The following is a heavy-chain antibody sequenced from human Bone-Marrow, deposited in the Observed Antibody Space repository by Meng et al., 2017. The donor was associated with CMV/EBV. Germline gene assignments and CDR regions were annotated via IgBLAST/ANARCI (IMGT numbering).Heavy chain of an antibody. CDR2: IIPILGIA. Sequence: SVKVSCKASGGTFSSYTISWVRQAPGQGLEWMGRIIPILGIANYAQKFQGRVTITADKSTSTAYMELSSLRSEDTAVYYCARGVIVVVPAAWEYYYGMDVWGQGTTITVSS. J-gene: IGHJ6*02. CDR1: GGTFSSYT. D-gene: IGHD2-2*01. CDR3: ARGVIVVVPAAWEYYYGMDV. V-gene: IGHV1-69*02.